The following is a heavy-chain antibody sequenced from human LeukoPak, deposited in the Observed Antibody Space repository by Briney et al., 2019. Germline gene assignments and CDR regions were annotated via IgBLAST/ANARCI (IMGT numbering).Heavy chain of an antibody. V-gene: IGHV1-69*01. CDR3: AREIPAGDAFDI. Sequence: SVKVSCKASGGTFSSYAISWVRQAPGQGLEWMGGIIPIFGTANYAQTFQGRVTITADESTSTAYMELSSLRSEDTAVYYCAREIPAGDAFDIWGQGTMVTVSS. J-gene: IGHJ3*02. CDR2: IIPIFGTA. D-gene: IGHD1-14*01. CDR1: GGTFSSYA.